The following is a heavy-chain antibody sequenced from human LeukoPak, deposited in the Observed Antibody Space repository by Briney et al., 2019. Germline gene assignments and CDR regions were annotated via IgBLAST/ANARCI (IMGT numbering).Heavy chain of an antibody. CDR2: ISSGGSTM. J-gene: IGHJ4*02. CDR1: GFTFSSYE. D-gene: IGHD1-1*01. Sequence: GGSLGLSCAASGFTFSSYEMYWVRQAPGKGPEWVSYISSGGSTMYYADSVKGRFTISRDNAKNSLYLQMNSLRAEDTAVYYCARATSGAFDYWGQGTLVTVSP. V-gene: IGHV3-48*03. CDR3: ARATSGAFDY.